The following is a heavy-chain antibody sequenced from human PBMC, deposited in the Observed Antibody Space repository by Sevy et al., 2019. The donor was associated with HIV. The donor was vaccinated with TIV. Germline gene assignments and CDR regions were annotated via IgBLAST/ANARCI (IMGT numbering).Heavy chain of an antibody. CDR3: AIKITMIRGDQGPFDY. D-gene: IGHD3-10*01. CDR2: ISTSSSYT. CDR1: GFTFSDYY. Sequence: GGSLRLSCAASGFTFSDYYMSWIRQAPGKGLEWVSYISTSSSYTYYADSVRGRFTVSRDKSKNTLFLQMNSLRAEDTAVYYCAIKITMIRGDQGPFDYWGQGTLVTVSS. J-gene: IGHJ4*02. V-gene: IGHV3-11*03.